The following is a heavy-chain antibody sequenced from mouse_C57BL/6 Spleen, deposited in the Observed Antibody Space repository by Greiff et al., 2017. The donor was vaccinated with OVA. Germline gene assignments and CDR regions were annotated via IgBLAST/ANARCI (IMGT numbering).Heavy chain of an antibody. Sequence: EVQRVESGGGLVQPGGSMKLSCAASGFTFSDAWMDWVRQSPEKGLEWVAEIRNKANNHATYYAESVKGRFTISRDDSKSSVYLQMNSLRAEDTGIYYCTIRGDYDGGFDYWGQGTTLTVSS. D-gene: IGHD2-4*01. V-gene: IGHV6-6*01. CDR1: GFTFSDAW. CDR2: IRNKANNHAT. J-gene: IGHJ2*01. CDR3: TIRGDYDGGFDY.